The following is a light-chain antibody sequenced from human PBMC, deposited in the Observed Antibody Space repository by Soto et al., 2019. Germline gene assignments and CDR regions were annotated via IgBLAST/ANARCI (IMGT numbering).Light chain of an antibody. CDR2: ATS. CDR3: QKYNSLPLT. Sequence: EIVMTQSPATLSVSPGERATLSCRARHRVSSYLAWYQQKPGQAPRLLIYATSTRATGIPARFSGSGSGTEFTLTISSLQSEDFVVYYCQKYNSLPLTFDGGTKVEIK. V-gene: IGKV3-15*01. J-gene: IGKJ4*01. CDR1: HRVSSY.